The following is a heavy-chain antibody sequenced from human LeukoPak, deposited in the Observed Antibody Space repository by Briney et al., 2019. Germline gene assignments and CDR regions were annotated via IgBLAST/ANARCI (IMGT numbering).Heavy chain of an antibody. CDR1: GVTFSNYA. V-gene: IGHV3-23*01. Sequence: GGSLRLSCAASGVTFSNYAMSWVRQTPGKGLEWVSGISANGGRTYYADSVKGRFTISRDKSKNTLYLQMNSLRVEDTALYYCGKDPNGDYVGAFDIWGQGTMVIVSS. D-gene: IGHD3-16*01. CDR2: ISANGGRT. CDR3: GKDPNGDYVGAFDI. J-gene: IGHJ3*02.